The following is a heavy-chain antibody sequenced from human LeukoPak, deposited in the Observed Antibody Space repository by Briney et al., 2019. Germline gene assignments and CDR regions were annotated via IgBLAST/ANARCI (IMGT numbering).Heavy chain of an antibody. J-gene: IGHJ3*02. CDR3: ARAPDPNCSGGSCYSWLAFDI. V-gene: IGHV4-30-2*01. CDR2: IYHSGST. CDR1: GGSISSGGYS. D-gene: IGHD2-15*01. Sequence: PSETLSLTCAVSGGSISSGGYSWSWIRQPPGKGLEWIGYIYHSGSTYYNPSLKSRVTISVDKSKNQFSLKLSSVTAADTAVYYCARAPDPNCSGGSCYSWLAFDIWGQGTMVTVSS.